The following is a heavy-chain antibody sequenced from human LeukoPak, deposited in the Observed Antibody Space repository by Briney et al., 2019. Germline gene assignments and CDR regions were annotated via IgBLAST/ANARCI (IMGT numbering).Heavy chain of an antibody. CDR3: AKAGGFGELSAHYHFDY. V-gene: IGHV3-23*01. CDR2: MWGSGSNT. CDR1: GFTFSSYA. D-gene: IGHD3-10*01. J-gene: IGHJ4*02. Sequence: QPGESLRLSCAASGFTFSSYAMGWVRQAPGKGLEWVSAMWGSGSNTYYADSVKGRFTISRDNSKNTLYLLMNSLRAEDKAPYYCAKAGGFGELSAHYHFDYRGQGTLVAASS.